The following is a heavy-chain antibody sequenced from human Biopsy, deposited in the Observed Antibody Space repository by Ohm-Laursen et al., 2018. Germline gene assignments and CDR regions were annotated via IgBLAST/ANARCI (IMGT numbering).Heavy chain of an antibody. CDR3: ARGGGYNWNNGWFDP. Sequence: KISCKTSGGTFSSSAITWVRQAPGQGLEWMGGIIGIFRTAHYAQKFQGRVTITADEFMSTAYMELSSLRSEDTAVYYCARGGGYNWNNGWFDPWGQGTLVTASS. CDR1: GGTFSSSA. V-gene: IGHV1-69*01. D-gene: IGHD1/OR15-1a*01. J-gene: IGHJ5*02. CDR2: IIGIFRTA.